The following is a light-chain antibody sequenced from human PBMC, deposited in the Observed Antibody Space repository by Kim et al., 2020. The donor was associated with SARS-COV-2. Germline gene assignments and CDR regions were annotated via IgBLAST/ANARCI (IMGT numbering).Light chain of an antibody. CDR2: HDS. CDR3: QAWDSSTVV. J-gene: IGLJ2*01. CDR1: KLGDKY. V-gene: IGLV3-1*01. Sequence: SYELTQPPSVSVSPGQTASITCSGDKLGDKYACWYQQKPGQSPVLVIYHDSKRPSGIPERLSGSNSGNTAPLTITGTQAMDKAAYYCQAWDSSTVVFGGG.